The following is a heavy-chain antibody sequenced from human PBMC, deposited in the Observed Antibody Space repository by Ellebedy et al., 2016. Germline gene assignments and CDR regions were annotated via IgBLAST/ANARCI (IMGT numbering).Heavy chain of an antibody. CDR3: VRDRGYPDSFDT. CDR2: IHGDVTTT. V-gene: IGHV3-74*01. D-gene: IGHD2-15*01. J-gene: IGHJ3*02. CDR1: GLTFSTYW. Sequence: HTGGSLRLSCAASGLTFSTYWMHWVRQAPGKGLEWVAHIHGDVTTTAYADSVKGRFTISRDNARNTLYLQMNSLRVEDMGVYYCVRDRGYPDSFDTWGQGTVVTVSA.